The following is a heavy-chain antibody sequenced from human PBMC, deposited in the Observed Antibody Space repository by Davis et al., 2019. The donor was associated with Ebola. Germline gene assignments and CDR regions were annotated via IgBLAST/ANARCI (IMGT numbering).Heavy chain of an antibody. D-gene: IGHD4/OR15-4a*01. V-gene: IGHV3-15*01. CDR1: GFTFSNAW. Sequence: GESLKISCAASGFTFSNAWMSWVRQAPGKGLEWVGRIKSKTDGGTTDYAAPVKGRFTISRDDSKNTLYLQMNSLKTEDTAVYYCTTGLRANSLYFDLWGRGTLVTVSS. CDR3: TTGLRANSLYFDL. J-gene: IGHJ2*01. CDR2: IKSKTDGGTT.